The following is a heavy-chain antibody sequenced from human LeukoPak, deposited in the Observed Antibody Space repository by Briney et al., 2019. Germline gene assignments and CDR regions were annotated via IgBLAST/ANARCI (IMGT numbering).Heavy chain of an antibody. CDR1: GGSISSGGYY. CDR2: IYYSGST. D-gene: IGHD2-2*01. V-gene: IGHV4-31*03. CDR3: ARDRRYCSSTSCYGDYYYYYGMDV. J-gene: IGHJ6*02. Sequence: PSETLSLTCTVSGGSISSGGYYWSWIRQHPGKGLEWIGYIYYSGSTYYNPSLKSRVTISVDTSKNQFSLKLSSVTAADTAVYYCARDRRYCSSTSCYGDYYYYYGMDVWGQGTTVTVSS.